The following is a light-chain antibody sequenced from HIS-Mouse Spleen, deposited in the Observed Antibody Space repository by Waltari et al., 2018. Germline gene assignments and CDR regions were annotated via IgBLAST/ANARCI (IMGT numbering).Light chain of an antibody. CDR3: QQANSFPSFTLFT. Sequence: DIQMTQSPSSVSASVGDRVTITSRASQGISSWLSGYQQKPGKAPKLLNYAASGLQRGVPSRFSGSGSGTDFTLTISSLQPEDFATYYCQQANSFPSFTLFTFGPGTKVDIK. V-gene: IGKV1-12*02. J-gene: IGKJ3*01. CDR2: AAS. CDR1: QGISSW.